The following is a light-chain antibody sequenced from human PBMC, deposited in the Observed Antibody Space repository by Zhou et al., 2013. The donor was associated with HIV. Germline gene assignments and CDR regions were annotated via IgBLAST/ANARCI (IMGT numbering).Light chain of an antibody. CDR2: SAS. Sequence: DIQMTQSPSSVSASVGDRVTITCRASQDIYKWLAWYQQKPGKAPKLLIYSASSLQSGVPSRFSGGGSGTDFTLTINNLQSEDFATYYCQQYSGFPNTFGQGTRLEIK. V-gene: IGKV1D-12*01. CDR1: QDIYKW. CDR3: QQYSGFPNT. J-gene: IGKJ5*01.